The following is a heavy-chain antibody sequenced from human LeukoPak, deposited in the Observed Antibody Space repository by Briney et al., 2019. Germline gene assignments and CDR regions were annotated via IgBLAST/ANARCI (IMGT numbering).Heavy chain of an antibody. CDR1: GGTFSSYA. Sequence: GPSVKVSCKASGGTFSSYAISWVRQAPGQGLECMGGIILIFGTANYAQKFQGRVTITADESTSTAYMELSSLRSEDTAVYYCARARGVSTTHFDYWGQGTLVTVSS. V-gene: IGHV1-69*01. CDR2: IILIFGTA. J-gene: IGHJ4*02. CDR3: ARARGVSTTHFDY. D-gene: IGHD2/OR15-2a*01.